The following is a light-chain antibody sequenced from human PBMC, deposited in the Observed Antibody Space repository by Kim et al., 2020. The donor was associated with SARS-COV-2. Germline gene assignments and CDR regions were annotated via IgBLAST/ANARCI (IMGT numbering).Light chain of an antibody. V-gene: IGKV1-39*01. CDR1: QSISSY. CDR2: AAS. J-gene: IGKJ2*01. Sequence: DIQMTQSPSSLSASVGDRVTITCRASQSISSYLNWYQQKPGKAPKLLIYAASSVQSGVPSRFSGSGSGTDFTVTISSLQPEDVATCDCQQRDRTRVTFGQGTKLEIK. CDR3: QQRDRTRVT.